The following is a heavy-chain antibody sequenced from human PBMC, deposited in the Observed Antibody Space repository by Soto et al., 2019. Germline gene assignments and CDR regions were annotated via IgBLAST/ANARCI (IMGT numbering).Heavy chain of an antibody. V-gene: IGHV1-18*01. D-gene: IGHD1-26*01. J-gene: IGHJ5*02. Sequence: QVQLVQSGGEVKKPGASVKVSCKASGYTFTSYGISWVRQAPGQGLEWMGRISAYNGNTNYAQKLQGRATMTTDTSTTTAYMALRSLRSDATAVYYCARVVGALGHWFDPWGQGTLVTVSS. CDR2: ISAYNGNT. CDR1: GYTFTSYG. CDR3: ARVVGALGHWFDP.